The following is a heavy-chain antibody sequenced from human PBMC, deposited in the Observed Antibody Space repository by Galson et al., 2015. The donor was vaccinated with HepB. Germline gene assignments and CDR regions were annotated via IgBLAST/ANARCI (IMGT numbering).Heavy chain of an antibody. CDR1: GFTFSTYA. D-gene: IGHD3-3*01. CDR3: ARTADFWSSYTTYPGV. Sequence: SLRLSCAASGFTFSTYAMHWVRQAPGKGLEWMAAISYDGVNKYYADSVRGRFTISRDISKNTLYLQMNSLRPEDTAVYSCARTADFWSSYTTYPGVWGQGTTVIVSS. CDR2: ISYDGVNK. V-gene: IGHV3-30-3*01. J-gene: IGHJ6*02.